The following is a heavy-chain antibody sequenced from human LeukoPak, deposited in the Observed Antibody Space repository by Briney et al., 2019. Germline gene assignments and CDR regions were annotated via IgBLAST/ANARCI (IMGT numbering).Heavy chain of an antibody. D-gene: IGHD2-21*01. J-gene: IGHJ3*01. CDR3: AISPYHIFDV. Sequence: GKSLTPSCVVSGMPFERHGMHWVRQPPGKGLEWLAFIKYDGSRTDYEDSVKGRFTISRDNSKNTLYLQMNSLRPEDTAVYYCAISPYHIFDVWGQGTMVIVSS. CDR2: IKYDGSRT. V-gene: IGHV3-30*02. CDR1: GMPFERHG.